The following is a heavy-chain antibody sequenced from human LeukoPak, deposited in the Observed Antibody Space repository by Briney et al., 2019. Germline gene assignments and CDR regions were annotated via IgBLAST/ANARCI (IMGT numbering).Heavy chain of an antibody. V-gene: IGHV1-2*02. CDR1: GYTFTGYY. CDR2: INPNSGGT. CDR3: ASEDGGSGSYYNWFDP. D-gene: IGHD3-10*01. Sequence: ASVKVSCKASGYTFTGYYMHWVRQAPGQGLEWMGWINPNSGGTNYAQKFQGRVTMTRDTSISTAYMELSRLRSDDTAVYYCASEDGGSGSYYNWFDPWGQGTLVTVSS. J-gene: IGHJ5*02.